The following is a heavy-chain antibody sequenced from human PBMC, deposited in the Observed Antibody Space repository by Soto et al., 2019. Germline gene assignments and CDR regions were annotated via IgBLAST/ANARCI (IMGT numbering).Heavy chain of an antibody. V-gene: IGHV3-30*18. CDR2: ISYDGSNK. J-gene: IGHJ4*02. D-gene: IGHD5-18*01. CDR3: AKGKRGYSYGSSQFDY. CDR1: GFTFSNHG. Sequence: VQLVESGGGVVQPGRSLRLSCAASGFTFSNHGMHWVRQAPGKGLEWVATISYDGSNKYYADSVKGRFTISRDNSKNTLYLQMNSLRAEDTAVYYCAKGKRGYSYGSSQFDYWGQGTLVTVSS.